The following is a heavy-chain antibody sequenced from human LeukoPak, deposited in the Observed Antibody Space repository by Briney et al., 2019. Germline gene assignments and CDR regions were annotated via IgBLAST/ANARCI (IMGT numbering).Heavy chain of an antibody. CDR3: ARDIEVRGANSRWGAFDI. J-gene: IGHJ3*02. Sequence: GGSLRLSCAASGFTFSSYSMNWVRQAPGKGLAWVSSISSSSSYIYYADSVKGRFTISRDNAKNSLYLQMNSLRAEDTAVYYCARDIEVRGANSRWGAFDIWGQGTMVTVSS. CDR2: ISSSSSYI. CDR1: GFTFSSYS. D-gene: IGHD3-10*01. V-gene: IGHV3-21*01.